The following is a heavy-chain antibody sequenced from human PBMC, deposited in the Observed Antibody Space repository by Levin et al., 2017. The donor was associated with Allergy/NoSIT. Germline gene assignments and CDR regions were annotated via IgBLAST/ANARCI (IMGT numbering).Heavy chain of an antibody. CDR1: GGSFSSRDW. V-gene: IGHV4-4*02. D-gene: IGHD1-26*01. CDR2: IYHNGST. CDR3: ARVPVAVLGPTSWFDP. Sequence: ASETLSLTCTVSGGSFSSRDWWSWVRQPPGKGLEWIGEIYHNGSTSYNPSLKSRVTMSLDKSNNRFSLSLASVTAADTAVYFCARVPVAVLGPTSWFDPWGQGTLVTVSS. J-gene: IGHJ5*02.